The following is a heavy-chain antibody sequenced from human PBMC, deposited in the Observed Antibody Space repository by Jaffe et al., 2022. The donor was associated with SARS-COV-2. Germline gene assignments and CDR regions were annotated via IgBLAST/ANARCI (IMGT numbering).Heavy chain of an antibody. CDR1: GGSISSSSYY. D-gene: IGHD3-10*01. CDR3: ASPSTDFFRGPGLVSFDY. J-gene: IGHJ4*02. Sequence: QLQLQESGPGLVKPSETLSLTCTVSGGSISSSSYYWGWIRQPPGKGLEWIGSIYYSGSTYYNPSLKSRVTISVDTSKNQFSLKLSSVTAADTAVYYCASPSTDFFRGPGLVSFDYWGQGTLVTVSS. CDR2: IYYSGST. V-gene: IGHV4-39*01.